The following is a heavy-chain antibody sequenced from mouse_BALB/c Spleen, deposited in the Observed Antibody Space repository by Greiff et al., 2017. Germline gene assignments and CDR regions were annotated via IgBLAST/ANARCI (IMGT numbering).Heavy chain of an antibody. CDR2: ISSGGSYT. V-gene: IGHV5-6*01. Sequence: EVQLQESGGDLVKPGGSLKLSCAASGFTFSSYGMPWVRQTPDKRLEWVATISSGGSYTYYPDSVKGRFTISRDNAKNTLYLQMSSLKSEDTAMYYCARRGGNYPYCYFDVWGAGTTVTVSS. CDR3: ARRGGNYPYCYFDV. D-gene: IGHD2-1*01. J-gene: IGHJ1*01. CDR1: GFTFSSYG.